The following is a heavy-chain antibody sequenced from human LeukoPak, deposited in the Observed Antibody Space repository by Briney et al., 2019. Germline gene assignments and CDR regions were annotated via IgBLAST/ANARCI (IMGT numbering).Heavy chain of an antibody. D-gene: IGHD3-10*01. Sequence: SVTVSGKASGGTFSSYAISWVRQAPGQGLEWMGGIIPIFGTANYAQKFQGRVTITADESTSTAYMELSSLRSEDTAVYYCARDSRDYGSGRSQYYFDYWGQGTLVTVSS. J-gene: IGHJ4*02. CDR1: GGTFSSYA. CDR3: ARDSRDYGSGRSQYYFDY. V-gene: IGHV1-69*13. CDR2: IIPIFGTA.